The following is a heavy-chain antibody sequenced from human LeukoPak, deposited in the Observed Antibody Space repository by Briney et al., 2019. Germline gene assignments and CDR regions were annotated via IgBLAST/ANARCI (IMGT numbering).Heavy chain of an antibody. CDR2: IYYSGST. J-gene: IGHJ4*02. Sequence: SETLSLTCTVSGGSISSSSYYWGWIRQPPGKGLEWIGSIYYSGSTYYNPSLKSRVTISVDTSKNQFSLKLSSVTAADTAVYYCARVVVVAAFHFDYWGQGTLVTVSS. CDR1: GGSISSSSYY. CDR3: ARVVVVAAFHFDY. D-gene: IGHD2-15*01. V-gene: IGHV4-39*01.